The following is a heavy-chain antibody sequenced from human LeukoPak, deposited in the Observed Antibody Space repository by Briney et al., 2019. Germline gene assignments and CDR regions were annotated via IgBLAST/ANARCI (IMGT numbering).Heavy chain of an antibody. CDR3: ARGSGIAAAGTHDY. Sequence: PSETLSLTCAVSGWSFIGYYWSWIRQPPGKGLEWIGEINHSGSTNYNPSLKSRVTISVDTSKNQFSLKLSSVTAADTAVYYCARGSGIAAAGTHDYWGQGTLVTVSS. D-gene: IGHD6-13*01. V-gene: IGHV4-34*01. J-gene: IGHJ4*02. CDR1: GWSFIGYY. CDR2: INHSGST.